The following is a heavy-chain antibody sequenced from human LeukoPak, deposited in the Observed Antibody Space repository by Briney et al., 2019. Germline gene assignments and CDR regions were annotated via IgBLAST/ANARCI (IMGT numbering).Heavy chain of an antibody. J-gene: IGHJ6*02. CDR1: GFTFSSYG. V-gene: IGHV3-53*01. D-gene: IGHD1-1*01. CDR2: IYSGGAT. Sequence: GGSLRLSCAASGFTFSSYGMHWVRQAPGKGLERVSVIYSGGATYNADSVKGRFTISRDNSKNTLYLQMNSLRAEDTAVYYCARGREVSTGYYYYYGMDVWGQGTTVTVSS. CDR3: ARGREVSTGYYYYYGMDV.